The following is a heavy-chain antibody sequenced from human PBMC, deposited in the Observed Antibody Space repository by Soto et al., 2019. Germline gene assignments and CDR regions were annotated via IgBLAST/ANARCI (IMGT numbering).Heavy chain of an antibody. D-gene: IGHD3-22*01. J-gene: IGHJ6*02. CDR1: GGTFSSYA. V-gene: IGHV1-69*06. CDR3: AREPYYYDSSGYSHPPGMDV. Sequence: QVQLVQSGAEVKKPGSSVKVSCKASGGTFSSYAISWVRQAPGQGLEWMGGIIPIFGTANYAQKFQGRVTITADKSTSTAYMELSSLGSEDTAVYYCAREPYYYDSSGYSHPPGMDVWGQGTTVTVSS. CDR2: IIPIFGTA.